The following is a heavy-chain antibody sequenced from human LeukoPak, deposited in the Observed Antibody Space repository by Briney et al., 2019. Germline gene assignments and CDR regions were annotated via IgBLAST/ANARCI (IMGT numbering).Heavy chain of an antibody. D-gene: IGHD3-16*01. Sequence: GASVKVSCKTSGYIFTSYDIIWVRQAPGQGLEWMGWTSTCNGNTNYAQKLQGRVTMTTDTSTSTAYMELRSLRSDDTAVYYCARGPAWGYYFDYWGQGTLVTVSS. CDR3: ARGPAWGYYFDY. CDR1: GYIFTSYD. J-gene: IGHJ4*02. CDR2: TSTCNGNT. V-gene: IGHV1-18*01.